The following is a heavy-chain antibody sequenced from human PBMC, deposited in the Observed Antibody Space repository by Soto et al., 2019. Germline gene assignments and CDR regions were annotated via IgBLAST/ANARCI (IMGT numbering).Heavy chain of an antibody. CDR3: VKVGFTYYFDY. D-gene: IGHD3-16*01. J-gene: IGHJ4*02. CDR1: GGSFSGYY. Sequence: SETLSLTCAVYGGSFSGYYWSWIRQPPGKGLEWIGEINHSGSTNYNPSLKSRLIISVDTSKRQFSLNLSSLRAEDTAVYYCVKVGFTYYFDYWGQGTLVTVSS. V-gene: IGHV4-34*01. CDR2: INHSGST.